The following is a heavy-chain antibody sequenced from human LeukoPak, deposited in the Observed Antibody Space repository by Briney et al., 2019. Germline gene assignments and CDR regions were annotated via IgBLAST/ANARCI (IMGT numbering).Heavy chain of an antibody. D-gene: IGHD5-18*01. V-gene: IGHV4-39*07. Sequence: SETLSLTCTVSGGSTSSSSYYWSWVRQPPGTGLEWIGSIYYTGSTYYNPSLKSRVTISVDTSKNQFSLKLSSVTAADTAVYYCASGYSLFDPWGQGTLVTVSS. J-gene: IGHJ5*02. CDR2: IYYTGST. CDR1: GGSTSSSSYY. CDR3: ASGYSLFDP.